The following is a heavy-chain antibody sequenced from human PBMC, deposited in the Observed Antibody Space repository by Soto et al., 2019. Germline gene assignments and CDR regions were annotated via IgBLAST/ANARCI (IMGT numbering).Heavy chain of an antibody. D-gene: IGHD2-2*01. CDR2: MNPNSGNT. CDR1: GYTFTSYD. CDR3: ASINSYSSPAMNGAEAFDI. J-gene: IGHJ3*02. V-gene: IGHV1-8*02. Sequence: GASVKVSCKASGYTFTSYDINWVRQATGQGLEWMGWMNPNSGNTGYAQKFQGRVTMTRNTSISTAYMELSSLRSEDTAVYYCASINSYSSPAMNGAEAFDIWGQGSMVTVSS.